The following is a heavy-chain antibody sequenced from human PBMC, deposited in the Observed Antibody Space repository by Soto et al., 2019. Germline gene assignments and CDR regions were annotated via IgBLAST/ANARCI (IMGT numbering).Heavy chain of an antibody. D-gene: IGHD1-26*01. V-gene: IGHV3-11*05. CDR2: ISSSSSYT. CDR1: GFTFSDYY. J-gene: IGHJ4*02. Sequence: QVQLVESGGGLVKPGGSLRLSCAASGFTFSDYYMSWIRQAPGKGLEWVSYISSSSSYTNYADSVKGRFTISRDNAKNLLYLQMNSLRAEDTAVYYCARLVGAHHLDYWGQGTLVTVSS. CDR3: ARLVGAHHLDY.